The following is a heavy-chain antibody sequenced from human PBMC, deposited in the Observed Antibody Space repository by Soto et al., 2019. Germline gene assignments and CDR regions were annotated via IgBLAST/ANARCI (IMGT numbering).Heavy chain of an antibody. CDR1: GFTFSSYS. V-gene: IGHV3-21*01. Sequence: GGSLRLSCAASGFTFSSYSMNWVRQAPGKGLEWVSSISSSSSYIYYADSVKGRFTISRDNAKNSLYLQMNSLRAEDTAVYYCARDRTPSLPAAMFYYYYGMDVWGQGTTVTVSS. CDR2: ISSSSSYI. CDR3: ARDRTPSLPAAMFYYYYGMDV. J-gene: IGHJ6*02. D-gene: IGHD2-2*01.